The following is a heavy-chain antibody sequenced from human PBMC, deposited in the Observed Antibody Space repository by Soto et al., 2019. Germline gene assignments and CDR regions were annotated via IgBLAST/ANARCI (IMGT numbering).Heavy chain of an antibody. V-gene: IGHV1-2*04. CDR3: ARGSMIYSSGWYLNFDY. D-gene: IGHD6-19*01. CDR1: GYTFTGYY. CDR2: INPNSGGT. Sequence: ASVKVSCKASGYTFTGYYMHWVRQAPGQGLEWMGWINPNSGGTNYAQKFQGWVTMTRDTSISTAYMELSRLRSDDTAVYYCARGSMIYSSGWYLNFDYWGQGTLVTVSS. J-gene: IGHJ4*02.